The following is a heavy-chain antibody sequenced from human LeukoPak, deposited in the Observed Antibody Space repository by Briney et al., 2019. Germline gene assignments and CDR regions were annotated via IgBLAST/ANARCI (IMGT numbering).Heavy chain of an antibody. CDR2: ISWNSGSI. Sequence: GRSLRLSCAASGFTFDDYAMHWVRQAPGKGLEWVSGISWNSGSIGYADSVKGRFTISRDNAKNSLYLQMNSLRAEDTALYYCAKDIGGHYYDSSGYYSPDYWGQGTLVTVSS. V-gene: IGHV3-9*01. D-gene: IGHD3-22*01. CDR1: GFTFDDYA. CDR3: AKDIGGHYYDSSGYYSPDY. J-gene: IGHJ4*02.